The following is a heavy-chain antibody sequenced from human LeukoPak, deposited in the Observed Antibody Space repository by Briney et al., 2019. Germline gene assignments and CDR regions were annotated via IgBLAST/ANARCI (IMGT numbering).Heavy chain of an antibody. D-gene: IGHD4-17*01. CDR2: IYPDDSDT. CDR3: ARRVPDYGVETFDY. Sequence: GESLKISCKGSGYSFTSYWIAWVRQMPGKGLEWMGIIYPDDSDTTYSPSFQGQVTISVDKSISTAYLQWSSLKASDTAMYYCARRVPDYGVETFDYWGQGTLVTVSS. V-gene: IGHV5-51*01. CDR1: GYSFTSYW. J-gene: IGHJ4*02.